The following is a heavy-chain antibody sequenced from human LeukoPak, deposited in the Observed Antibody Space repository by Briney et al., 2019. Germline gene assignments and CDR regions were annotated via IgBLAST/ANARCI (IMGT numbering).Heavy chain of an antibody. Sequence: GGSLRLSCAAPGFSFSTSTMNWVRQAPGKGLEWISSIGKTSRDMYYADSVRGRFTISRDNAKNSLFLLMNSLRVEDTSVYYCVRGDNRDYWGQGTLVTVSS. V-gene: IGHV3-21*01. CDR2: IGKTSRDM. J-gene: IGHJ4*02. CDR1: GFSFSTST. CDR3: VRGDNRDY. D-gene: IGHD1-14*01.